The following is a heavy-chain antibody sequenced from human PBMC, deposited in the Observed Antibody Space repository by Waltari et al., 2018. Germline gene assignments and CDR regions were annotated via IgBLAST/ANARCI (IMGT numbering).Heavy chain of an antibody. CDR1: GYTLTELS. V-gene: IGHV1-24*01. CDR2: CETEASET. J-gene: IGHJ5*02. D-gene: IGHD1-20*01. Sequence: VQLVQSGAEVKKPGASVKVSCKVSGYTLTELSMHWVRQAPGKGLGWMGGCETEASETSDAQQCQCSGTITEDTSTDRAYMELSSLRYEDTAVYYCATDQYNWNGLGTLRKHGFDPWGQGTLVTVSS. CDR3: ATDQYNWNGLGTLRKHGFDP.